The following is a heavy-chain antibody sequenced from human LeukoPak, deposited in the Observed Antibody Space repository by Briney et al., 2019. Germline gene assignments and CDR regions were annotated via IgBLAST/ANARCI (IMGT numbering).Heavy chain of an antibody. CDR2: IYHSGST. D-gene: IGHD6-19*01. CDR3: ASSGWKTGYFDY. V-gene: IGHV4-4*02. Sequence: PSGTLSLTRAVSGDSLCSRNWWSWVRQPPGKGLEWIGEIYHSGSTNYNPSLKSRVTISVDKSKNQFSVKLSSVTAADTAVYYCASSGWKTGYFDYWGQGALVIVSS. CDR1: GDSLCSRNW. J-gene: IGHJ4*02.